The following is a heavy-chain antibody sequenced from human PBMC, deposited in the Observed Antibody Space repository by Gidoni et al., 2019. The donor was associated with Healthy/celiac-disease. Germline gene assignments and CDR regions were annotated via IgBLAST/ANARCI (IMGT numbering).Heavy chain of an antibody. Sequence: EVQLVESGGGLVQPGGSLRLSCAASGFTFSSYSMNWVRQAPGKGLGWVSYISSSSSTIYYADSVKGRFTISRDNAKNSLYLQMNSLRAEDTAVYYCARDTPIWGSYSLAFDIWGQGTMVTVSS. CDR3: ARDTPIWGSYSLAFDI. V-gene: IGHV3-48*04. CDR1: GFTFSSYS. D-gene: IGHD3-16*01. CDR2: ISSSSSTI. J-gene: IGHJ3*02.